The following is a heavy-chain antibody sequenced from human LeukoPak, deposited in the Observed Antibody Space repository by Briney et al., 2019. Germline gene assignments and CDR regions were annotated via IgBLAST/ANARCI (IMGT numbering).Heavy chain of an antibody. D-gene: IGHD4-23*01. V-gene: IGHV4-59*01. CDR3: ARGSVLVKYFDY. CDR2: IYYSGST. CDR1: GGSISFYY. Sequence: TSETLSLTCTVSGGSISFYYWSWIRQPPGKGLEWIGYIYYSGSTNYNPSLKSRVTISVDTSKNQFSLKLSSVTAADTAVYYCARGSVLVKYFDYWGQGTLVTVSS. J-gene: IGHJ4*02.